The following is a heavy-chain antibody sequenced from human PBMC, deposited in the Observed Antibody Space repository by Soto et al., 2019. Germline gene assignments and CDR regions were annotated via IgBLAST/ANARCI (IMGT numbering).Heavy chain of an antibody. D-gene: IGHD4-4*01. Sequence: GGSLRLSCAASGFTFSDYYMSWIRQAPGKGLEWVSYISSSGSTIYYADSVKGRFTISRDSAKNSLYLQMNSLRAEDTAVYYCARVGYSNYVYYYYYYMDVWGKGTTVTVSS. CDR1: GFTFSDYY. CDR3: ARVGYSNYVYYYYYYMDV. V-gene: IGHV3-11*01. CDR2: ISSSGSTI. J-gene: IGHJ6*03.